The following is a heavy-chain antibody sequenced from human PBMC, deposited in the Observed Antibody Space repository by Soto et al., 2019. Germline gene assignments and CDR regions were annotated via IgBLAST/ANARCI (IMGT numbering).Heavy chain of an antibody. D-gene: IGHD1-1*01. CDR1: GGTFSSYA. V-gene: IGHV1-69*01. Sequence: QVQLVQSGAEVKKPGSSVKVSCKASGGTFSSYAISWVRQAPGQGLEWMGGIIPIFGTANYAQKFQGRVTITADESTSTADMELSSLRSEDTAVYYCARQIDTNWNDVVDFDYWGQGTLVTVSS. CDR2: IIPIFGTA. CDR3: ARQIDTNWNDVVDFDY. J-gene: IGHJ4*02.